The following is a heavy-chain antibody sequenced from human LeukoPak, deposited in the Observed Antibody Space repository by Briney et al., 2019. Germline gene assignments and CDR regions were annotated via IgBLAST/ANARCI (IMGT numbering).Heavy chain of an antibody. Sequence: GGSLRLSCAASGFTFSSYAMSWVRQAPGKGREWVSAISGSGGSTYYADSVKGRFTISRDNSKNTLYLQMNSLRAEGTAVYYCAKETRPWGYFDYWGQGTLVTVSS. D-gene: IGHD7-27*01. V-gene: IGHV3-23*01. CDR2: ISGSGGST. CDR1: GFTFSSYA. J-gene: IGHJ4*02. CDR3: AKETRPWGYFDY.